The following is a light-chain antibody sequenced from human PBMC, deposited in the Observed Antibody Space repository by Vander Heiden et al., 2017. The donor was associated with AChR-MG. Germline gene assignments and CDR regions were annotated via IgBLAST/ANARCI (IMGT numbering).Light chain of an antibody. CDR2: LDSDGSH. J-gene: IGLJ1*01. V-gene: IGLV4-69*01. Sequence: QLVLTQSPSASASLGASVKLTCTLSSAHSSYAIAWHQQQSETGPRYLMKLDSDGSHSKGDGIPDRFSVSSSWAERYLTISSLQSEDEAYDYCQTWGTDIPYGCGTGTKVTGL. CDR3: QTWGTDIPYG. CDR1: SAHSSYA.